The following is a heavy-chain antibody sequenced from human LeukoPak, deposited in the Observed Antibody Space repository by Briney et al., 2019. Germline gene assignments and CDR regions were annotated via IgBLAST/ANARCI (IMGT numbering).Heavy chain of an antibody. CDR1: GFTFSTYS. Sequence: GGSLRLSCAASGFTFSTYSMNWVRQAPGKGLEWVSSISSSSTDIYYGDSVKGRFAISRDNAKNSLYLQMNSLRTEDTAVYYCARRGYSWYYYYMDVWGKGTTVTVSS. J-gene: IGHJ6*03. V-gene: IGHV3-21*01. D-gene: IGHD5-18*01. CDR2: ISSSSTDI. CDR3: ARRGYSWYYYYMDV.